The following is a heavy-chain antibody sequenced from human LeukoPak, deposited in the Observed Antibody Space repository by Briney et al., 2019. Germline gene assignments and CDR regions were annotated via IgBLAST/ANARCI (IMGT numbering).Heavy chain of an antibody. CDR3: AKEGDSVVVAAADY. Sequence: GGSLRLSCAASGFTFSSYAMSWVRQAPGKGLEWVSAISGSGGSTYYADSVRGRFTISRDNSKNTLYLQMNSLRAEDTAVYYCAKEGDSVVVAAADYWGQGTLVTVSS. V-gene: IGHV3-23*01. D-gene: IGHD2-15*01. CDR1: GFTFSSYA. CDR2: ISGSGGST. J-gene: IGHJ4*02.